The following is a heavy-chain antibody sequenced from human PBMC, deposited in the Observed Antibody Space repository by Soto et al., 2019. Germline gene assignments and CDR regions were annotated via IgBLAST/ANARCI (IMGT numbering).Heavy chain of an antibody. D-gene: IGHD4-4*01. V-gene: IGHV3-30-3*01. J-gene: IGHJ3*02. CDR2: ISYDGSNK. Sequence: QVQLVESGGGVVQPGRSLRLSCAASGFTFSSYAMHWVRQAPGKGLEWVAVISYDGSNKYYADSVKGRFTISRDNSKNTLYLQMNSLRAEDTAVYYCARTVYSKGVDAFDIWGQGTMVTVSS. CDR1: GFTFSSYA. CDR3: ARTVYSKGVDAFDI.